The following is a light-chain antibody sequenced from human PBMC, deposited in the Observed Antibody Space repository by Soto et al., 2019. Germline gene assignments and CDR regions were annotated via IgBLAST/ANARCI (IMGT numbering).Light chain of an antibody. Sequence: EIVLTQSPSTMSLSPGVRATLSCSASQGISSYSAWYQQKPGQAPRLLIYGASTRATGIPARFSGSGSGTEFTLTISSLQSEDFAVYYCQQYNNWPPWTFGQGTKVDIK. CDR2: GAS. V-gene: IGKV3-15*01. J-gene: IGKJ1*01. CDR3: QQYNNWPPWT. CDR1: QGISSY.